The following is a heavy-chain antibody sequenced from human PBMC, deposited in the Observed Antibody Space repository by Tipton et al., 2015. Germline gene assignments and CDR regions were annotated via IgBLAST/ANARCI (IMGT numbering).Heavy chain of an antibody. Sequence: QSGAEVKKPGSSVKVSCTASGQTVTYFLLSWVRQVPGQGLEWVGGIIPLMGTSVYAQNFRGRVSITADKSTSIAYMELSSLRSEDTAVYYCATDHLLGRGSQSDYWGQGTLVTVSS. CDR1: GQTVTYFL. CDR2: IIPLMGTS. CDR3: ATDHLLGRGSQSDY. D-gene: IGHD1-26*01. V-gene: IGHV1-69*06. J-gene: IGHJ4*02.